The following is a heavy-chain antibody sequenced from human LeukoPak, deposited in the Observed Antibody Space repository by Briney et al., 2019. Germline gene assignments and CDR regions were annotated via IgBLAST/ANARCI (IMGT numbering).Heavy chain of an antibody. CDR2: MNPNSGNT. J-gene: IGHJ6*03. V-gene: IGHV1-8*01. CDR1: GYTFTSYD. D-gene: IGHD2-2*01. Sequence: GASVKVSCKASGYTFTSYDINWVRQATGQGLEWMGWMNPNSGNTGYAQKFQGRVTMTRNTSISTAYMELSSLRSEDTAVYYCARDEGCSSTSCYRPYYYYYMDVWGKGTTVTISS. CDR3: ARDEGCSSTSCYRPYYYYYMDV.